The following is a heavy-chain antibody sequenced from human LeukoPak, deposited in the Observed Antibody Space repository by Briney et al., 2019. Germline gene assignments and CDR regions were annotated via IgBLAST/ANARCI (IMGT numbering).Heavy chain of an antibody. V-gene: IGHV3-23*01. D-gene: IGHD6-13*01. CDR3: AKPPIAGAGNSYFNH. CDR1: GFTFSTYA. CDR2: ISGNGANT. J-gene: IGHJ1*01. Sequence: GGSLRLSCAASGFTFSTYAMNWVRQAPGKGLEWVSAISGNGANTYYADSVKGRFTFSRDNSRNTLYLQTNGLRAEDTAVYYCAKPPIAGAGNSYFNHWGQGTLVTVSS.